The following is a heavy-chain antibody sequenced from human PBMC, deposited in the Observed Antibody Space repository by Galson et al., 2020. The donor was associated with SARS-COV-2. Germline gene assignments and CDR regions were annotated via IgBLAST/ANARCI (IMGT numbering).Heavy chain of an antibody. D-gene: IGHD4-17*01. CDR3: ARQTFGDYDFDS. CDR2: ITTSSYI. CDR1: GFTFSLYS. V-gene: IGHV3-21*01. Sequence: GESLKISCAASGFTFSLYSMNWVRQAPGKGLECVASITTSSYINYADSVTGRFTIPRDNAKNSLYLQMNSLGAEDTAVYYCARQTFGDYDFDSWGQGTLVTVSS. J-gene: IGHJ4*02.